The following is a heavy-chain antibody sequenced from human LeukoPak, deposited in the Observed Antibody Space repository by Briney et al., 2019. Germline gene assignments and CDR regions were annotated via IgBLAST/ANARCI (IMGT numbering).Heavy chain of an antibody. D-gene: IGHD5-24*01. CDR2: VYDGGST. CDR3: ARAGPRRDGYNFDC. V-gene: IGHV4-59*01. J-gene: IGHJ4*02. CDR1: GGSISSYS. Sequence: SEALSLTCTVSGGSISSYSWSWIRRPPGKGLEWIGLVYDGGSTYYNPSLKSRVTISLDTSKNQVSLNLNSVTSPDTAVYYCARAGPRRDGYNFDCWGQGTLVTVSS.